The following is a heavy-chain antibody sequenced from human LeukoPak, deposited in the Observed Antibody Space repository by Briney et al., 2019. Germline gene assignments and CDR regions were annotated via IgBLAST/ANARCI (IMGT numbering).Heavy chain of an antibody. V-gene: IGHV1-18*01. CDR1: GYTFTSYD. CDR2: ISVYNDNT. Sequence: ASVKVSCKASGYTFTSYDINWVRQATGQGLEWMGWISVYNDNTNYAQKLQGRVTMTTDTSTSTAYMELRSLRSDDTAVYYCARDQYYDSKGWFDPWGQGTLVTVSS. CDR3: ARDQYYDSKGWFDP. J-gene: IGHJ5*02. D-gene: IGHD3-16*01.